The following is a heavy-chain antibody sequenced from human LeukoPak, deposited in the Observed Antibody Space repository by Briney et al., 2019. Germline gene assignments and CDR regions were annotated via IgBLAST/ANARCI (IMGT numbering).Heavy chain of an antibody. CDR3: ARHRGSGYYHDAFDI. V-gene: IGHV5-51*01. CDR2: IYPGDSDT. J-gene: IGHJ3*02. CDR1: GYSFTSYW. D-gene: IGHD3-22*01. Sequence: GESLKISCKGSGYSFTSYWIGWVRQMPGKGLEWMGIIYPGDSDTRYSPSFQGQVTISADKSISTAYLQWSSLKASDTAMYYCARHRGSGYYHDAFDIWGQGTMVTVSS.